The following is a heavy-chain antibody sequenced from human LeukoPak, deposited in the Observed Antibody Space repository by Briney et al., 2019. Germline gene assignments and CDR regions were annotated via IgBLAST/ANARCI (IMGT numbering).Heavy chain of an antibody. Sequence: SVKVSCKASGGTFSSYTISWVRQAPGQGLEWMGRIIPIPGIANYPQKFQGRVTITADKSTSTAYMELSSLRSEDTALYYCARGQEYFDSWGQGTLVTVSS. J-gene: IGHJ4*02. CDR1: GGTFSSYT. CDR2: IIPIPGIA. V-gene: IGHV1-69*02. CDR3: ARGQEYFDS.